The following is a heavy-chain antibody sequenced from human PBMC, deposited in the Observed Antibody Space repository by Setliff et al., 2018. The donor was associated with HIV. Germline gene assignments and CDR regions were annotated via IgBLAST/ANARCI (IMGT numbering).Heavy chain of an antibody. CDR2: IHYSGST. D-gene: IGHD1-7*01. V-gene: IGHV4-34*09. Sequence: SETLSLTCAVYGGSVSGYYWSWIRQPPGKGLEWIGYIHYSGSTYFNPSLKSRVTISLDTSKNQFSLKVSSMTAADTAVYYCARNSKNWNYPVEYYDYYMDVWGTGTTVTVS. CDR1: GGSVSGYY. CDR3: ARNSKNWNYPVEYYDYYMDV. J-gene: IGHJ6*03.